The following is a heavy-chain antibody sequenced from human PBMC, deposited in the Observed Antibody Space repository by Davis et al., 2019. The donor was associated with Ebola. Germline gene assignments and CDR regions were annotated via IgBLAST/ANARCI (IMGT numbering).Heavy chain of an antibody. D-gene: IGHD3-10*01. J-gene: IGHJ4*02. CDR2: IYYSGST. V-gene: IGHV4-59*01. CDR3: ARGALWFGELLSYYFDY. CDR1: GGSLRGYY. Sequence: MPGGSLRLSCAVYGGSLRGYYWSWIRQPPGKGLEWIGYIYYSGSTNYNPSLKSRVTISVDTSKNQFSLKLSSVTAADTAVYYCARGALWFGELLSYYFDYWGQGTLVTVSS.